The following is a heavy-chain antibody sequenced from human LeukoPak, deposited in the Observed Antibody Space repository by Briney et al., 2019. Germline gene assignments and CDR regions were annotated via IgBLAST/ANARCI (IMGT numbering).Heavy chain of an antibody. Sequence: ASVKVSCKASGYSFTSYYMHWVRQAPGQGLGWMGIINPNGGSTSYAPKFRGRVTMTRDPSTSTVYMELCSLKAEDPGVCYCAREKDNSGWKNWIDPWGEGTLVTVSS. CDR1: GYSFTSYY. D-gene: IGHD6-19*01. CDR2: INPNGGST. V-gene: IGHV1-46*01. J-gene: IGHJ5*02. CDR3: AREKDNSGWKNWIDP.